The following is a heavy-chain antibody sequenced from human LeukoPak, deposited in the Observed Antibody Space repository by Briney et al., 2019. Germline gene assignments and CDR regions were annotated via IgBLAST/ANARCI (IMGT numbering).Heavy chain of an antibody. CDR1: GYTFTSYY. V-gene: IGHV1-46*01. J-gene: IGHJ5*02. Sequence: ASVXXXXXXSGYTFTSYYXXXXRXAXXXXLXXXXXXXXXXGTTSYAQKFQGRGTMTRDTSTSTVYMELSSLRSEDTAVYYCARGPQSITMIVVVIHNWFDPWGQGTLVTVSS. CDR3: ARGPQSITMIVVVIHNWFDP. CDR2: XXXXXGTT. D-gene: IGHD3-22*01.